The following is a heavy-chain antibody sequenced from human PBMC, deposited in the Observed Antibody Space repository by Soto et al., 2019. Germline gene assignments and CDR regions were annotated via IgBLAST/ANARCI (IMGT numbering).Heavy chain of an antibody. J-gene: IGHJ6*02. CDR3: AKGFWSGYFQGGYYYYYGMDV. D-gene: IGHD3-3*01. V-gene: IGHV3-23*01. CDR2: ISGSGGST. CDR1: GFTFSSYA. Sequence: GGSLRLSCAASGFTFSSYAMSWVRQAPGKGLEWVSAISGSGGSTYYADSVKGRFTISRDNSKNTLYLQMNSLRAEDTAVYYCAKGFWSGYFQGGYYYYYGMDVWGQGTTVTVSS.